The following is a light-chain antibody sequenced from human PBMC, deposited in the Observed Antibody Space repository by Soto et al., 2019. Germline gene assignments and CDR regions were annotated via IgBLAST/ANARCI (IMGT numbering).Light chain of an antibody. J-gene: IGKJ3*01. V-gene: IGKV3-20*01. CDR2: GAS. CDR1: QSVSSSY. CDR3: QQYGSSPFT. Sequence: EIVLTQSPGTLSLSPGERATLSCRASQSVSSSYLAWYQQKPGQAPRLLIYGASSRATGIPDRLSSSGSGKAFTLIISRLEPEDFAVYYCQQYGSSPFTFGPGNKVDIK.